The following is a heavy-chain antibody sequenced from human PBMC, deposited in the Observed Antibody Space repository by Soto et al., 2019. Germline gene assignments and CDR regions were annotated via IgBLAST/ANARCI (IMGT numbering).Heavy chain of an antibody. CDR3: ATSGGNRYFDY. D-gene: IGHD2-15*01. J-gene: IGHJ4*02. CDR2: ISGSGGST. V-gene: IGHV3-23*01. Sequence: EVQLLESGGGLVQPGGSLRLSCAASGFTFTNYAMSWVRQAPGKGLDWVLGISGSGGSTYYAYSVKGRFTISRDNSKNTLYLQMSSLRAEDTAVYYCATSGGNRYFDYWGQGTLVTVSS. CDR1: GFTFTNYA.